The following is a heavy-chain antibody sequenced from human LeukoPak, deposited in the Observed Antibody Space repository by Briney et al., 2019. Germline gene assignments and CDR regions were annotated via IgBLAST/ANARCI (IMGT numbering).Heavy chain of an antibody. CDR2: IIPILGIA. CDR1: GGTFSSYA. CDR3: ARLLDYDFWSGYLNWFDP. V-gene: IGHV1-69*04. J-gene: IGHJ5*02. Sequence: APVKVSCKASGGTFSSYAISWVRQAPGQGLEWMGRIIPILGIANYAQKFQGRVTITADKSTSTAYMELSSLRSEDTAVYYCARLLDYDFWSGYLNWFDPWGQGTLVTVSS. D-gene: IGHD3-3*01.